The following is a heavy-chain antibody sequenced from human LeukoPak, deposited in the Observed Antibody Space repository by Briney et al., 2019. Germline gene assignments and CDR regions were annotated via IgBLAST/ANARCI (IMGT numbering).Heavy chain of an antibody. CDR1: GDSISSYY. CDR3: ARDRTYYDSTGYYFDF. V-gene: IGHV4-4*07. J-gene: IGHJ4*02. CDR2: ISGSGST. Sequence: PSGTLSLTCTVSGDSISSYYWSWIRQPAGKGLEWIARISGSGSTNYNPSLKSRVTLSVATSKNQFSLKLSSVTAADTAMYYCARDRTYYDSTGYYFDFWGQGTLVTVSS. D-gene: IGHD3-22*01.